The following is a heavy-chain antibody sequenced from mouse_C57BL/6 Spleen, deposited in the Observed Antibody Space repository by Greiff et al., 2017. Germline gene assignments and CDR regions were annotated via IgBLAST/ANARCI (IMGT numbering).Heavy chain of an antibody. CDR2: IYPSDSET. CDR1: GYTFTSYW. D-gene: IGHD1-1*01. J-gene: IGHJ4*01. Sequence: VQLQQPGAELVRPGSSVKLSCKASGYTFTSYWMDWVKQRPGQGLEWIGNIYPSDSETHYNQKFKDKATLTVDKSSSTAYMQLSSLTSEDSAVYSSAREGDYYGYAMDYWGQGTSVTVSS. CDR3: AREGDYYGYAMDY. V-gene: IGHV1-61*01.